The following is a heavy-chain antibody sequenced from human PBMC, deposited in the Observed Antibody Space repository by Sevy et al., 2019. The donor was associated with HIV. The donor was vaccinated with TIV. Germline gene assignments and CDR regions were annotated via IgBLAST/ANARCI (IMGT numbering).Heavy chain of an antibody. V-gene: IGHV3-53*01. CDR3: ARDGGYSYGGDY. J-gene: IGHJ4*02. D-gene: IGHD5-18*01. CDR2: IYSGGST. CDR1: GFTVSSNY. Sequence: GGSLRLSCAASGFTVSSNYMSWVRQAPGKGLEWVSVIYSGGSTYYADSVKGRFTNSRDNSKNTLYLQMNSLRAEDTAVYYCARDGGYSYGGDYWGQGTLVTVSS.